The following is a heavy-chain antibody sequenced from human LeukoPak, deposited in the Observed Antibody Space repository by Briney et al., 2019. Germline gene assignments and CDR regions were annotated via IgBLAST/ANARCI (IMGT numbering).Heavy chain of an antibody. V-gene: IGHV3-7*01. CDR1: GFTFSSYE. CDR2: IKQYGSAT. Sequence: GGSLRLSCAASGFTFSSYEMNWVRQAPGKGLEWVANIKQYGSATFYVDSVKGRFTISRDNAKNSLYLQMNSLRVEDAAVYYCARDVDCRSTTCLNWFDPWGQGTLVTVSS. J-gene: IGHJ5*02. CDR3: ARDVDCRSTTCLNWFDP. D-gene: IGHD2-2*01.